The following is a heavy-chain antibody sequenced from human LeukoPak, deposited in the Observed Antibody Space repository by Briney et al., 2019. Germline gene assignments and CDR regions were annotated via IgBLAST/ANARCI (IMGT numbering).Heavy chain of an antibody. D-gene: IGHD2-15*01. CDR1: GGSITSSNYF. V-gene: IGHV4-39*01. CDR3: ARHVYCSGGSCYLDY. Sequence: PSETLSLTCTVFGGSITSSNYFWGWIRQPPGKGLEWIGYIYYSGSTYYNPSLQSRVTISVDTSKNQFSLKVTSVNAADTAVFYCARHVYCSGGSCYLDYWGQGALVSVSS. J-gene: IGHJ4*02. CDR2: IYYSGST.